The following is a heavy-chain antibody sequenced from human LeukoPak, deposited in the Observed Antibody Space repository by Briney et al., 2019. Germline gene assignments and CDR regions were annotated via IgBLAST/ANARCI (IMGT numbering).Heavy chain of an antibody. V-gene: IGHV4-61*02. D-gene: IGHD3-3*01. CDR1: GGSISSGSYY. Sequence: SETLSLTSTVSGGSISSGSYYWRWIRQPAGKGLEWIGRIYTSGSTNYNPSLKSRVTISVDTSKNQFSLKLSSVTAADTAVYYCAREDLAYYYYYMDVWGKGTTVTVSS. CDR3: AREDLAYYYYYMDV. CDR2: IYTSGST. J-gene: IGHJ6*03.